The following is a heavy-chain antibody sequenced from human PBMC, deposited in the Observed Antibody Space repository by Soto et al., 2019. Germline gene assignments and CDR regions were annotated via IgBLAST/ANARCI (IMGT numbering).Heavy chain of an antibody. D-gene: IGHD6-13*01. J-gene: IGHJ5*02. Sequence: ASVKVSCKASGYTFTGYYIHWVRQAPGQGLEWMAIINPMGGSTNYAQEFQGRVTLTSDTSTSTVYMELSSLRFEDTALFYCARDLAAGDLWGQGTLVTVSS. CDR3: ARDLAAGDL. V-gene: IGHV1-46*01. CDR2: INPMGGST. CDR1: GYTFTGYY.